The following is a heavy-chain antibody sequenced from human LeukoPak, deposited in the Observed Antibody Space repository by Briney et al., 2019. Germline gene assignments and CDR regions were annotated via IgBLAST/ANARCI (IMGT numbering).Heavy chain of an antibody. V-gene: IGHV3-30-3*01. CDR3: AREITVAGNDRRFDP. J-gene: IGHJ5*02. D-gene: IGHD6-19*01. CDR2: ISHDGNTK. CDR1: GITFSSFA. Sequence: GTSLRLSCAASGITFSSFATHWVRQPPGKGLEWVAVISHDGNTKMYSDSVKGRFTIFRDDSKNTLYLQMNSLRPEDTAMYYCAREITVAGNDRRFDPWGQGTLVSVPS.